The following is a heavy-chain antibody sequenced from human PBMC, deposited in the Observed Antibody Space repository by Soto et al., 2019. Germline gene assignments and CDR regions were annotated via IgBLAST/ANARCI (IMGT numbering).Heavy chain of an antibody. V-gene: IGHV1-2*04. CDR2: INPDSGGT. CDR1: GYTFTSYS. J-gene: IGHJ6*02. CDR3: ARETYYYDSSGYYIPASYYYGMDV. D-gene: IGHD3-22*01. Sequence: GASVKVSCKASGYTFTSYSMHWVCQAPGQRLEWMGWINPDSGGTNYAQKFQGWVTMTRDTSTSTAYMELSRLRSDDTAVYYCARETYYYDSSGYYIPASYYYGMDVWGQGTTVTVS.